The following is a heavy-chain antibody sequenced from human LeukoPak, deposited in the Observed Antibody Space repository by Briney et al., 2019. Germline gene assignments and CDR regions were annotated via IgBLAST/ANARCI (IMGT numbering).Heavy chain of an antibody. V-gene: IGHV3-21*01. D-gene: IGHD6-19*01. J-gene: IGHJ3*02. CDR1: GFTFSSYS. CDR3: ARDSSIAVAGTRDAFDI. CDR2: ISSSSSYI. Sequence: GGSLRLSCAASGFTFSSYSMNWVRQAPGKGLEWVSSISSSSSYIYYADSVKGRFTISRDNAKNSLYLQMNSLRAEDTAVYYCARDSSIAVAGTRDAFDIWGQGTMVTVSS.